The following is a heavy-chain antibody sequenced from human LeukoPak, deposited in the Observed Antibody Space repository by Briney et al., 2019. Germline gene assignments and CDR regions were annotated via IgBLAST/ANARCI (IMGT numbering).Heavy chain of an antibody. D-gene: IGHD3-10*01. Sequence: GWSLTLSFASSGFTFISYAMRWLRQAPAKGLGWVSSISTSSSYINYADSVKGRFTISRDNAKKSLYLQMNSLRAEDTAVYYCARVYQGVSLFDGIDYWGQGTLVTVSS. CDR2: ISTSSSYI. CDR3: ARVYQGVSLFDGIDY. CDR1: GFTFISYA. J-gene: IGHJ4*02. V-gene: IGHV3-21*01.